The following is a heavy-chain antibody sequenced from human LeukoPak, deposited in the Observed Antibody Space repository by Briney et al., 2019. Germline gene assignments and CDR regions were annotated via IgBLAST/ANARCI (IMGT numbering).Heavy chain of an antibody. Sequence: PGGSLRLSCAASGFTFSSYWMHWVRQAPGKGLVWVSRINSDGSSTTYADSVKGRFTISGDNAKKTRYLQMNSLRAEDTAVYYWEGEKEGNNSGAQETLVT. V-gene: IGHV3-74*01. D-gene: IGHD2/OR15-2a*01. CDR1: GFTFSSYW. CDR3: EGEKEGNNS. CDR2: INSDGSST. J-gene: IGHJ5*01.